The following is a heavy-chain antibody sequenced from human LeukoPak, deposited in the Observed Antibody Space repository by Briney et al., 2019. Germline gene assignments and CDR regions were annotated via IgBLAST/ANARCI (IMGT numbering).Heavy chain of an antibody. CDR1: GFTFSSYA. J-gene: IGHJ4*02. CDR3: AKDTRIGDYFDY. Sequence: GGSLRLSCAASGFTFSSYAMSWVRQAPGKGLEWASAISGSGGSTYYADSVKGRFTISRDNSKNTLYLQMNSLRAEDTAVYYCAKDTRIGDYFDYWGQGTLVTVSS. V-gene: IGHV3-23*01. CDR2: ISGSGGST. D-gene: IGHD3-10*01.